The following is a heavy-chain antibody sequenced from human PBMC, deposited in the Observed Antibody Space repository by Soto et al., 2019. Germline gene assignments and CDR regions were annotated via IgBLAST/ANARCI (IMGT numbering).Heavy chain of an antibody. CDR2: INAANGDT. Sequence: ASVNVSCKASGYTFTSYGIHWVRQAPGQRLEWMGWINAANGDTKYSPKLQGRVTITRDTSASTAYMELSSLRSEDTAVYYCVRRHVSATGIDWFDPWGQGTLVTVSS. J-gene: IGHJ5*02. CDR3: VRRHVSATGIDWFDP. CDR1: GYTFTSYG. D-gene: IGHD6-13*01. V-gene: IGHV1-3*01.